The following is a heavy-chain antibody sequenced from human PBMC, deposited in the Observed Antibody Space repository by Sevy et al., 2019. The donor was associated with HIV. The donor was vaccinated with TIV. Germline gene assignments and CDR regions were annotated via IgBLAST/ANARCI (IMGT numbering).Heavy chain of an antibody. CDR2: ISGSGGST. D-gene: IGHD6-13*01. V-gene: IGHV3-23*01. CDR1: GFTFSSYA. J-gene: IGHJ4*02. CDR3: AKAGGTGIAVAGQDY. Sequence: GESLKISCAASGFTFSSYAMSWVRQAPGKGLEWVSAISGSGGSTYYADSVKGRFTISRDSSKNTLYLQMNSLRAEDTAVYYCAKAGGTGIAVAGQDYWGQGTLVTVSS.